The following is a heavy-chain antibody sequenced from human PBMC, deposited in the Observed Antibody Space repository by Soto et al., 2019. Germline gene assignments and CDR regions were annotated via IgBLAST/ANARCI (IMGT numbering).Heavy chain of an antibody. CDR3: GRGYNYADY. CDR1: GFSFSTYG. Sequence: GGSLRLSCAASGFSFSTYGMQWVRQAPGKGLEWVAEIWYDGSNDFYSDSVKGRFTISRDNAKNTLFLQMNSLRAEDTAMYYCGRGYNYADYWGQGXQVTVSS. V-gene: IGHV3-33*01. D-gene: IGHD5-18*01. CDR2: IWYDGSND. J-gene: IGHJ4*02.